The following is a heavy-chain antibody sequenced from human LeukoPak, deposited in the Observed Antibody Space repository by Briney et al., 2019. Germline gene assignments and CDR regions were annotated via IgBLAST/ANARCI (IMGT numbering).Heavy chain of an antibody. CDR1: GYTFTNYY. J-gene: IGHJ4*02. Sequence: ASVKVSCKASGYTFTNYYIHWVRQAPGQGLEWMGIINPSGGSRSYAQKFQGRLTVTRDTSTSTVYMELSSLRSEDTAVYYCAREIGPIQLHLWGSAFDYGGQGTLVTVSS. CDR2: INPSGGSR. V-gene: IGHV1-46*01. CDR3: AREIGPIQLHLWGSAFDY. D-gene: IGHD5-18*01.